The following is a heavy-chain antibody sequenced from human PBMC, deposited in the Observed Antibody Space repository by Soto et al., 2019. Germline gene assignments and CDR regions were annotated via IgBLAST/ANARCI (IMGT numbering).Heavy chain of an antibody. J-gene: IGHJ4*02. Sequence: QVQLLQSGAEVKKPGSSLKVSCQASGGAFGSYAINCVRQAPGQGLEWMGGIIPMFETTNYAQRFQGRVTVTADESTSTVYLELTRLRSEDTGMYYCTRHRVYSSGYWGQDLWGQGTLVTVSA. CDR1: GGAFGSYA. D-gene: IGHD5-12*01. V-gene: IGHV1-69*01. CDR3: TRHRVYSSGYWGQDL. CDR2: IIPMFETT.